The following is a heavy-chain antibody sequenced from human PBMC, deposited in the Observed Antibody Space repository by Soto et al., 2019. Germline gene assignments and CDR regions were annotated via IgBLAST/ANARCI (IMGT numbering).Heavy chain of an antibody. CDR1: GFTFTSSA. D-gene: IGHD7-27*01. CDR2: IVVGSGNT. Sequence: SVKVSCKASGFTFTSSAVQWVRQARGQRLEWIGWIVVGSGNTNYAQKFQERVTITRDMSTSTAYMELSSLRSEDTAVYYCARGENWGFFYYYYGMDVWGQGTTVTVSS. J-gene: IGHJ6*02. V-gene: IGHV1-58*01. CDR3: ARGENWGFFYYYYGMDV.